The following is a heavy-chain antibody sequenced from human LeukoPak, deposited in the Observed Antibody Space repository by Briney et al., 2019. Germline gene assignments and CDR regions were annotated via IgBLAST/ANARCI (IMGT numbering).Heavy chain of an antibody. Sequence: PGGSLRLSCAASGFTVSTIYMSWVRQAPGKGLEWVSIVYRGGSTYYADPVKGRFTISRDNSKNTLYLQMNSLRADDTAEYYCAKSLLTTASGTGRAFDLWGQGTMVTVSS. V-gene: IGHV3-53*01. D-gene: IGHD1-26*01. J-gene: IGHJ3*01. CDR1: GFTVSTIY. CDR3: AKSLLTTASGTGRAFDL. CDR2: VYRGGST.